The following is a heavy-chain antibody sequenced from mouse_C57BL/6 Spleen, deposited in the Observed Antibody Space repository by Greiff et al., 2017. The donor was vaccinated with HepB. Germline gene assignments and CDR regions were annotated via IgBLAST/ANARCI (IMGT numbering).Heavy chain of an antibody. D-gene: IGHD1-1*01. J-gene: IGHJ4*01. CDR1: GFTFSDYG. V-gene: IGHV5-17*01. Sequence: DVMLVESGGGLVKPGGSLKLSCAASGFTFSDYGMHWVRQAPEPGLEWVAYISSGSSTIYYADTVKGRFTISRDNAKNTLCLQMSSLRSEDTALYYCARRGYCGSGYDAMDYWGQGTSVTVSS. CDR3: ARRGYCGSGYDAMDY. CDR2: ISSGSSTI.